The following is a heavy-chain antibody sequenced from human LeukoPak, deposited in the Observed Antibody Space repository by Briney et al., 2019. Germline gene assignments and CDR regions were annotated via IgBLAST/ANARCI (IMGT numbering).Heavy chain of an antibody. CDR2: INAGNGNT. V-gene: IGHV1-3*01. CDR1: GGTFSRYA. Sequence: ASVKVSCKASGGTFSRYAVSWVRQAPGQRLEWMGWINAGNGNTKYSQKFQGRVTITRDTSASTAYMELSSLRSEDTAVYYCARRGDHGTLKLHDSSGYYPQGFDYWGQGTLVTVSS. CDR3: ARRGDHGTLKLHDSSGYYPQGFDY. D-gene: IGHD3-22*01. J-gene: IGHJ4*02.